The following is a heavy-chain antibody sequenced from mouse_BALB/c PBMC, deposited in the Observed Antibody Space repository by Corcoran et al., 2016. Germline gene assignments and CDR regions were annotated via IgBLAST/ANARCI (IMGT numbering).Heavy chain of an antibody. CDR1: GYSITSGYY. V-gene: IGHV3-6*02. J-gene: IGHJ2*01. Sequence: DVQLQESGPGLVKPSQSLSLTCSVTGYSITSGYYWNWIRQFPGNKLEWMGYISYDGSNNYNPSLKNRISITRYTSKNQFFLKLNSVTTEDTATYYCARKGSSGLYFDYWGQGTTLTVSS. CDR3: ARKGSSGLYFDY. CDR2: ISYDGSN. D-gene: IGHD3-1*01.